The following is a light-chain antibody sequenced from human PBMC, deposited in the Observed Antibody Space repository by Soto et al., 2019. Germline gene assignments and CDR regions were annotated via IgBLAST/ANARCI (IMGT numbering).Light chain of an antibody. Sequence: EIVVTQSPANPSLSPVSRATLSCGASQALRSSYLAWYQQKPGLAHRLLIYATSSRATGIPDRFSGGGSGTDFTLTINKLEPEDFAVYYCQQYGTSPRSITFGQGTRLEIK. V-gene: IGKV3D-20*01. J-gene: IGKJ5*01. CDR2: ATS. CDR3: QQYGTSPRSIT. CDR1: QALRSSY.